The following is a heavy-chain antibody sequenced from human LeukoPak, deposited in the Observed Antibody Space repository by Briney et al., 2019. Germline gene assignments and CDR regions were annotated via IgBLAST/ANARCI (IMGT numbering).Heavy chain of an antibody. V-gene: IGHV3-49*04. CDR3: TRDYGGFDY. CDR2: IRSKVYGGTT. CDR1: GFTFGDYV. D-gene: IGHD4-23*01. Sequence: PGGSLRLSCRSSGFTFGDYVMTWVRQAPGKGLEWVGFIRSKVYGGTTEYAASVKGRFIISRDDYKSIAYLQMNSLETEDTAVYYCTRDYGGFDYWGQGTLVTVSS. J-gene: IGHJ4*02.